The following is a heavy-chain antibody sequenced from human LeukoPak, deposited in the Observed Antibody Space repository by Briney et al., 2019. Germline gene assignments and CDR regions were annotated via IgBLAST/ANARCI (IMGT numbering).Heavy chain of an antibody. Sequence: GGSLRLSCAASGFTFSTYAMSWVRQAPGKGLEWVSAISGSGGSTYYADSVKGRFTISRDNSKNTLYLQMNSLRAEDTAVYYCAKDLVTGLVVITTLSHWGQGTLVTVSS. CDR3: AKDLVTGLVVITTLSH. CDR1: GFTFSTYA. J-gene: IGHJ4*02. V-gene: IGHV3-23*01. CDR2: ISGSGGST. D-gene: IGHD3-22*01.